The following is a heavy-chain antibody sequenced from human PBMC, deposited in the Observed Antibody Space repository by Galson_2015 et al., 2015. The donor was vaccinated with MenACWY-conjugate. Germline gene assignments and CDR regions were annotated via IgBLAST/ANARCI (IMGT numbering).Heavy chain of an antibody. CDR1: GYTFTGFY. Sequence: SVKVSCKASGYTFTGFYLHWVRQAPGQGLEWMGRLTPHSGGAEYAQKFQGRVTLSRDMSINTAYMELSSLRFDDTAIYYCARAYGGGYMDVGGEGTSATVSS. CDR2: LTPHSGGA. CDR3: ARAYGGGYMDV. J-gene: IGHJ6*03. V-gene: IGHV1-2*06. D-gene: IGHD2-8*01.